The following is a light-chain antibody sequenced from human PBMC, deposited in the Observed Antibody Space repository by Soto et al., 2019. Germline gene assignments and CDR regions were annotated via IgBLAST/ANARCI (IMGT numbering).Light chain of an antibody. J-gene: IGKJ1*01. CDR2: GAS. CDR1: QSVSSSF. CDR3: QQYNSWLWT. V-gene: IGKV3-20*01. Sequence: EIVLTQSPDTLSLSPGEGATLSCRASQSVSSSFLAWYQQKVGQAPRLLIYGASSRATGIPARFSGSGSGTEFTLIISSLQSEDSAVYYCQQYNSWLWTFGQGTKVDIK.